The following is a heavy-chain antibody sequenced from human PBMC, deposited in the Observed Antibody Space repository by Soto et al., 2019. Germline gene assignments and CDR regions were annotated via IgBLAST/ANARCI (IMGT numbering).Heavy chain of an antibody. Sequence: ASVKVSCKASGYTFTGHYIHWVRQAPEQGPEWMGEIGPESGATRYAQRFQGRVTMTRDMSITTVYMELNNLSPDDTAVYYCGRGRRGKIVVLYWGQGTPVTVSS. CDR1: GYTFTGHY. CDR3: GRGRRGKIVVLY. J-gene: IGHJ4*02. D-gene: IGHD1-26*01. CDR2: IGPESGAT. V-gene: IGHV1-2*02.